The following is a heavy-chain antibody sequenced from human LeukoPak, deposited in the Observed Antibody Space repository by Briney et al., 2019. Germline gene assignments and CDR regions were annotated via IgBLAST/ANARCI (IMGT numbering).Heavy chain of an antibody. V-gene: IGHV1-69*13. CDR3: ARGYYYDSSGYPAYDAFDI. D-gene: IGHD3-22*01. CDR2: IIPIFGTA. J-gene: IGHJ3*02. CDR1: GGTFSSYA. Sequence: SVKVSCKASGGTFSSYAISWVRQAPGQGLEWMGGIIPIFGTANYAQKFQGRVTITADESTGTAYMELSSLRSEDTAVYYCARGYYYDSSGYPAYDAFDIWGQGTMVTVSS.